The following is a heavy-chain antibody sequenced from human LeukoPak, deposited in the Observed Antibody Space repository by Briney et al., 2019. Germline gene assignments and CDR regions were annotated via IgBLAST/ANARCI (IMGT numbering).Heavy chain of an antibody. CDR2: IYSGGST. CDR1: GFTFSSYS. Sequence: GGSLSHSCAASGFTFSSYSMNWVRQAPGQGLEWVSVIYSGGSTYYADSVKGRFTISRDNSKNTLYLQMNSLRAEDTAVYYCARQYSYGYQLVDYWGQGTLVTVSS. D-gene: IGHD5-18*01. V-gene: IGHV3-66*04. CDR3: ARQYSYGYQLVDY. J-gene: IGHJ4*02.